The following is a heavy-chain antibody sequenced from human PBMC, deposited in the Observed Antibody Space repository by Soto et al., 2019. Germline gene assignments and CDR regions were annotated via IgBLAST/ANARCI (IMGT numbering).Heavy chain of an antibody. J-gene: IGHJ4*02. CDR1: GYAFTTYG. CDR3: ARGRYGDY. Sequence: QVHLVQSGAEVKKPGASVKVSCKGSGYAFTTYGITWVRQAPGQGLEWMGWISAHNGNTNYAQKLQGRATVTRDTSTSTAYMELRSLRSDDTAVYYCARGRYGDYWGQGALVTGSS. CDR2: ISAHNGNT. D-gene: IGHD1-1*01. V-gene: IGHV1-18*01.